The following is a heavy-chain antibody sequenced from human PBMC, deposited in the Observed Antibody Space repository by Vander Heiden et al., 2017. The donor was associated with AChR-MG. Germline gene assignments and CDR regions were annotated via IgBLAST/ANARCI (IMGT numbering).Heavy chain of an antibody. D-gene: IGHD1-1*01. CDR1: VAPVPRGTYC. CDR2: ISDSGST. CDR3: ASSHNWYGVYY. Sequence: HLQLQESGPGLVKPSETLSLTCTVSVAPVPRGTYCRVWVRHPPGQGLEWSGSISDSGSTYYNASLESRITISVDTSKNQFSLHLSSVTAADTAVYYCASSHNWYGVYYWGQGTQVTVSS. J-gene: IGHJ4*02. V-gene: IGHV4-39*01.